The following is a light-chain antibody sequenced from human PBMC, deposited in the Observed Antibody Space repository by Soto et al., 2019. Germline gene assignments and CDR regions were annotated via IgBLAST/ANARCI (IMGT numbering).Light chain of an antibody. Sequence: EIVLTQSAGTLPLSPGERATLSCRASQSVSSSYLAWYQQKPGQAPRLLIYGASSRATGIPDRFSGSGSGTDFTLTISRLEPEDFAVYYCQQYGSPFGGGTKVDIK. J-gene: IGKJ4*01. CDR3: QQYGSP. CDR1: QSVSSSY. CDR2: GAS. V-gene: IGKV3-20*01.